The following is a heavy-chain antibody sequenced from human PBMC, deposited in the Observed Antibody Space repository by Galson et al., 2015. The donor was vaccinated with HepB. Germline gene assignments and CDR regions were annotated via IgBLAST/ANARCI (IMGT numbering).Heavy chain of an antibody. J-gene: IGHJ3*02. CDR1: GYTFTNFG. D-gene: IGHD6-19*01. V-gene: IGHV1-18*01. Sequence: SVKVSCKASGYTFTNFGISWVRQAPGQGLEWMAWISTYNGNTDYARKFQGRVTMTTDTSTSTAYMELRSLRSDDTAVYYCARNHIAVAGPHDAFDIWGQGTMVTVSS. CDR3: ARNHIAVAGPHDAFDI. CDR2: ISTYNGNT.